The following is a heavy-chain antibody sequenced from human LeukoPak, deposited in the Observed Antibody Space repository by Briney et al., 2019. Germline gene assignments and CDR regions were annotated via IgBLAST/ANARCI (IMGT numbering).Heavy chain of an antibody. CDR1: GASLSSYY. D-gene: IGHD3-22*01. J-gene: IGHJ5*02. CDR3: ATGYYEPFAT. V-gene: IGHV4-59*13. Sequence: SETLSLTCSVSGASLSSYYWVWLRQSPGKGREWIGYISDSGKTDSNPSLKSRVNISLHKSKKQFSLRLRSVTAADSALYYCATGYYEPFATWGPGILVTVSS. CDR2: ISDSGKT.